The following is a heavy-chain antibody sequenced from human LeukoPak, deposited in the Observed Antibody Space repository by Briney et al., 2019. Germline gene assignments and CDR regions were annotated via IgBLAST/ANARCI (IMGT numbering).Heavy chain of an antibody. V-gene: IGHV1-2*04. Sequence: ASVKVSCKASGYTSTGYYIHSVRQAPGQGLEWMGWINPNSGGTNYAQKFQGWVTMTRDTSISTAYLELSRLRSDDTAVYYCARGPPIAAAGPGWFDPWGQGTLVTVSS. CDR2: INPNSGGT. CDR1: GYTSTGYY. D-gene: IGHD6-13*01. J-gene: IGHJ5*02. CDR3: ARGPPIAAAGPGWFDP.